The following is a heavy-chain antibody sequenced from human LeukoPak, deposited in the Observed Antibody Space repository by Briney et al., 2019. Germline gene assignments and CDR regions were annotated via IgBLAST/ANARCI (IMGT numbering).Heavy chain of an antibody. CDR1: GGSISSYY. CDR2: IYYSGSI. V-gene: IGHV4-59*01. D-gene: IGHD5-18*01. CDR3: ARGSWIQSSPAIYYFDY. J-gene: IGHJ4*02. Sequence: SETLSLTCTVSGGSISSYYWSWIRQPPGKGLEWIGYIYYSGSIKYNPSLKSRVTMSVDTSKSQFSLKLSSVTAADTAVYYCARGSWIQSSPAIYYFDYWGQGTLVTVSS.